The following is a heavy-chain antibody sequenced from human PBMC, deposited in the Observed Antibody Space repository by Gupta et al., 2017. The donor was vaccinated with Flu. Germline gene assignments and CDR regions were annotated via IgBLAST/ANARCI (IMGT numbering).Heavy chain of an antibody. CDR3: ARRGWKGALNF. Sequence: WVRQAPGKGLEWVAYISSSGGTIYYADSVKGRFTMSRDNAKNSLYLQMNSLRAEDTAVYYCARRGWKGALNFWGQGTLVTVSS. V-gene: IGHV3-48*03. CDR2: ISSSGGTI. D-gene: IGHD1-1*01. J-gene: IGHJ4*02.